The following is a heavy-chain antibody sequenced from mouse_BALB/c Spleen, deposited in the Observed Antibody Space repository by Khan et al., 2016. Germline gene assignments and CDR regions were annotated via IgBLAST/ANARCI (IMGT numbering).Heavy chain of an antibody. V-gene: IGHV3-2*02. CDR2: ISYSGTT. Sequence: VQLKESGPGLVKPSQSLSLTCTVTGYSVTSDYAWNWIRQFPGNKLEWMGYISYSGTTTYNPSLKSRISINRETSKNQFFLQLNSVTTEDTATYYCARDWAYFDYWGQGTTLTVSS. CDR1: GYSVTSDYA. J-gene: IGHJ2*01. CDR3: ARDWAYFDY. D-gene: IGHD4-1*01.